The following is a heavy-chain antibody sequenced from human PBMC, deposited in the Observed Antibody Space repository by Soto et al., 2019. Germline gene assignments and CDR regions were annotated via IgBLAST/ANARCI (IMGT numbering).Heavy chain of an antibody. V-gene: IGHV3-21*06. CDR3: ARDLQMATIRGGDY. Sequence: GGSLRLSCTASGFTFNTYSMNWVRQAPGRGLEWVSSISSSTTHILYADSVKGRFTISRDNGKNSLYLQMNSLRAEDMAVYYCARDLQMATIRGGDYWGQGTQVTVSS. CDR2: ISSSTTHI. CDR1: GFTFNTYS. J-gene: IGHJ4*02. D-gene: IGHD5-12*01.